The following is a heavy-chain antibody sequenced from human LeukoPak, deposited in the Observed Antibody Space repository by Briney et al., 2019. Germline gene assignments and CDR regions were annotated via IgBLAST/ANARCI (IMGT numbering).Heavy chain of an antibody. CDR2: INHSGST. CDR1: GGSFSGYY. D-gene: IGHD3-16*02. J-gene: IGHJ6*03. CDR3: ARGVTLMDV. Sequence: PSETLSLTCAVYGGSFSGYYWSWIRQPPGKGLEWIGEINHSGSTNYNPSLKSRVTISVDTSKNQFSLKLSSVTAADTAAYYCARGVTLMDVWGKGTTVTVSS. V-gene: IGHV4-34*01.